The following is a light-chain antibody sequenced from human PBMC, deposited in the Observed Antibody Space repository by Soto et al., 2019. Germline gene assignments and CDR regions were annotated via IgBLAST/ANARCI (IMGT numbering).Light chain of an antibody. V-gene: IGKV3-20*01. CDR3: QQYSNWPPWT. CDR2: GAS. CDR1: QSVSTNS. Sequence: EIVLTQSPDTLTLSPGERATLSCRAIQSVSTNSLAWYQQKPGQAPRPLIYGASSRVTGTPDRFSGSGSGTEFTLTISSLQSEDFAVYYCQQYSNWPPWTFGQGTKVDIK. J-gene: IGKJ1*01.